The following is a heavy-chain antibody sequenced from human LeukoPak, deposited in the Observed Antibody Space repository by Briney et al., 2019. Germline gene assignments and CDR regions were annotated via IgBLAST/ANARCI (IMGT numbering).Heavy chain of an antibody. CDR3: ARDSGSGSNDY. CDR1: GDTFTSYA. Sequence: ASVTVSCKASGDTFTSYAMHWVRQAPGQRLEWMGWISAGNGNTKYSQNFQGRVTFISHTSATTAFMELSSLRSEDAAVYYCARDSGSGSNDYWGQGTLVTVSS. V-gene: IGHV1-3*01. CDR2: ISAGNGNT. D-gene: IGHD1-26*01. J-gene: IGHJ4*02.